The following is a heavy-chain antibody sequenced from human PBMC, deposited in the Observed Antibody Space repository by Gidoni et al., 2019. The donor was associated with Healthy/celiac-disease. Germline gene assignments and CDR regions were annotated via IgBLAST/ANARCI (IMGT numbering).Heavy chain of an antibody. CDR1: GYTFTSYY. CDR2: INPSGGST. CDR3: ARECPVAGSYYTAFDI. J-gene: IGHJ3*02. Sequence: QVQLVQSGAEVKKPGASVKVSCQASGYTFTSYYMHWVRQAPGHGLEWMGIINPSGGSTSYAQKFQGRVTMTRDTSTSTVYMELSNLRSEDTAVYYCARECPVAGSYYTAFDIWGQGTMVTVSS. D-gene: IGHD1-26*01. V-gene: IGHV1-46*01.